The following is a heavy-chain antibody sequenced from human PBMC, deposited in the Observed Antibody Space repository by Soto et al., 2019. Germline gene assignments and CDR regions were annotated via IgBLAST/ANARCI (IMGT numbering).Heavy chain of an antibody. CDR3: ATDSAYYSDSSGYPMIRY. CDR2: IKSKTDGGTI. Sequence: EVQLVESGGGLVKPGGSLRLSCAASGFTFRNAWMTWVRQAPGKGLEWVGRIKSKTDGGTIDYAAPVKGRFTISRDDSKNTLFLQMNSLKTEDTAVYYCATDSAYYSDSSGYPMIRYWGQGTLVTVSS. D-gene: IGHD3-22*01. V-gene: IGHV3-15*01. CDR1: GFTFRNAW. J-gene: IGHJ4*02.